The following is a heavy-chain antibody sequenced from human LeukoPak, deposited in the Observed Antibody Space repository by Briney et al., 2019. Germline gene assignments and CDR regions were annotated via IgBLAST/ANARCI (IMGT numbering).Heavy chain of an antibody. J-gene: IGHJ4*02. Sequence: PGRSLRLSCAASGFTFSSYGMHWVRQAPGKGLEWVAVISYDGSNKYYADSVKGRFTISRDNSKNTLYLQMNSLRAEDTAVYYCAKDPEGGYSYGNSFDYWGQGTLVTVSS. CDR2: ISYDGSNK. CDR1: GFTFSSYG. D-gene: IGHD5-18*01. CDR3: AKDPEGGYSYGNSFDY. V-gene: IGHV3-30*18.